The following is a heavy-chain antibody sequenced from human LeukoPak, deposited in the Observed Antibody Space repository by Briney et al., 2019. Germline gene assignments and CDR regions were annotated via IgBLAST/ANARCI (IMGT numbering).Heavy chain of an antibody. CDR2: ISISGVTI. CDR1: GFTFSSYE. J-gene: IGHJ6*04. D-gene: IGHD3-10*02. Sequence: GGSLRLSCAASGFTFSSYEMNWVRQAPGKGLEWVSYISISGVTIHYADSVKGRFTISRDNAKNSLYLQMNSLRAEDTAVYYCAELGITMIGGVWGKGTTVTISS. V-gene: IGHV3-48*03. CDR3: AELGITMIGGV.